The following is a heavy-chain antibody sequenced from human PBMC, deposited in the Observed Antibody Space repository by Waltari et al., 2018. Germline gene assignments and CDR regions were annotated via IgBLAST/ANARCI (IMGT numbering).Heavy chain of an antibody. CDR3: AKDGIVGAATRS. D-gene: IGHD1-26*01. J-gene: IGHJ4*02. CDR2: ISGSGGAT. Sequence: EVQLLESGGGLVQPGGSLRGSCVASGLTFGSSAMSWARQTPGKGLEWVSAISGSGGATYYADSVKGRFTISRDNSKNTLYLQMNSLRAEDTAVYYCAKDGIVGAATRSWGQGTLVTVSS. V-gene: IGHV3-23*01. CDR1: GLTFGSSA.